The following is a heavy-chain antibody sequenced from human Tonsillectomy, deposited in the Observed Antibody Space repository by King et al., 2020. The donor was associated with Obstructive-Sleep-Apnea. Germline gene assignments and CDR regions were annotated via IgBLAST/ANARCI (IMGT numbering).Heavy chain of an antibody. CDR2: IYYSGST. J-gene: IGHJ4*02. CDR3: ARGHPIYDILTGYPEGFDY. V-gene: IGHV4-59*01. CDR1: GGSISSYY. D-gene: IGHD3-9*01. Sequence: VQLQESGPGLVKPSETLSLTCTVSGGSISSYYWSWIRQPPGKGLEWIGYIYYSGSTNYNPSLKSRVTISVDTSKNQFSLKLSSVTAADTAVYYLARGHPIYDILTGYPEGFDYWGQGTLVTVSS.